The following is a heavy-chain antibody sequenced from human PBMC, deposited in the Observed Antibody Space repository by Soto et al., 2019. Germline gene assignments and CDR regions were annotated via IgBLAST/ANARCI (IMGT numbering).Heavy chain of an antibody. Sequence: GASVKVSCKASRYTFTGYYMHCVRQAPGQGLEWMGWINPNSGGTNYAQKFQGRVTMTRDTSISTAYMELSRLRSDDTAVYYCARAYGWELLEYYGMDVWGQGTTVTVSS. CDR1: RYTFTGYY. CDR2: INPNSGGT. V-gene: IGHV1-2*02. D-gene: IGHD1-26*01. CDR3: ARAYGWELLEYYGMDV. J-gene: IGHJ6*02.